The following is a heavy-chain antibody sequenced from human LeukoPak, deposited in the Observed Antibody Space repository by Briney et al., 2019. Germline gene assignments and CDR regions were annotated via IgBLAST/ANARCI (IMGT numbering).Heavy chain of an antibody. CDR3: ARDLGDSSGYSFDY. V-gene: IGHV3-21*01. CDR2: ISSSSSYI. J-gene: IGHJ4*02. Sequence: PGGSLRLSCAASGFTFSSYSMNWVRQAPGKGLEWVSSISSSSSYIYYADSVKGRFTISRDNAKNSLYLQMNSLRAEGTAVYYCARDLGDSSGYSFDYWGQGALVTVSS. D-gene: IGHD3-22*01. CDR1: GFTFSSYS.